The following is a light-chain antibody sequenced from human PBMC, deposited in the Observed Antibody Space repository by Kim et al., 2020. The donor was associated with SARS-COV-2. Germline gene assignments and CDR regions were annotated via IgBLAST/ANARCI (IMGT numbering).Light chain of an antibody. CDR2: GKN. CDR3: NYRDSSGNPMV. Sequence: ALGQTVRITCQGDSLRSYYESWYQQKPGQAPVLVIYGKNNRPSGIPDRFSGSSSGNTASLTITGAQAEDEADYYCNYRDSSGNPMVLGGETQLTV. V-gene: IGLV3-19*01. CDR1: SLRSYY. J-gene: IGLJ2*01.